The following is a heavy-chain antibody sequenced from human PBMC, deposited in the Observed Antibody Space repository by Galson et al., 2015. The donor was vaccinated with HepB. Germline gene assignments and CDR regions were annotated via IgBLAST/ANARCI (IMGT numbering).Heavy chain of an antibody. V-gene: IGHV3-30*04. CDR1: GFTFSSYS. CDR2: ISYDGSNK. J-gene: IGHJ6*02. CDR3: ARETDPSRSWVDGVIYYGLAV. Sequence: SLRLSCAASGFTFSSYSFHWVRQAPGKGLEWVAVISYDGSNKNLADSVKGRFTISRDESRNTLHLQMNSLTLEDTAVYYCARETDPSRSWVDGVIYYGLAVWGQGTTVTVSS. D-gene: IGHD6-13*01.